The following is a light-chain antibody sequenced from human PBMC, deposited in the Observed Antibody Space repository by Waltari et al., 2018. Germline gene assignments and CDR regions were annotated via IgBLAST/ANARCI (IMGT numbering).Light chain of an antibody. V-gene: IGKV1-8*01. Sequence: AIRMTQSPPSFSASTGDRVTITCRANQGISSYLAWFQQKPGKAPKLLIYAASTLQTGVPSRFSGSGSGTDFTLTISRLQSEDLATYYCQQYYTFPFTFGPGTKVDVK. J-gene: IGKJ3*01. CDR3: QQYYTFPFT. CDR2: AAS. CDR1: QGISSY.